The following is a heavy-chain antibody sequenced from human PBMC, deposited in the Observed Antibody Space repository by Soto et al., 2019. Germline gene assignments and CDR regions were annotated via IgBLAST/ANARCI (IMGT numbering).Heavy chain of an antibody. J-gene: IGHJ6*02. CDR2: INPSGGST. CDR3: ARDGTGTTAAGYYYYGMDV. Sequence: GASVKVSCKASGYTFTSYYMHWVRQAPGQGLEWMGIINPSGGSTSYAQKFQGRVTMTRDTSTSTVYMELSSLRSEDTAVYYCARDGTGTTAAGYYYYGMDVWGQGTTVTVSS. CDR1: GYTFTSYY. D-gene: IGHD1-7*01. V-gene: IGHV1-46*01.